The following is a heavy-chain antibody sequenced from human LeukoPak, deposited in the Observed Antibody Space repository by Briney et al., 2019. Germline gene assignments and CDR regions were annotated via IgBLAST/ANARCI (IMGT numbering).Heavy chain of an antibody. CDR2: IIPIFGTA. Sequence: GASVTVSCTASGYTFTSYAMNWVRQAPGQGLEWMGGIIPIFGTANYAQKFQGRVTITADESTSTAYMELSSLRSEDTAVYYCASPPYYYDSSGYYPDWGQGTLVTVSS. J-gene: IGHJ4*02. CDR3: ASPPYYYDSSGYYPD. CDR1: GYTFTSYA. D-gene: IGHD3-22*01. V-gene: IGHV1-69*13.